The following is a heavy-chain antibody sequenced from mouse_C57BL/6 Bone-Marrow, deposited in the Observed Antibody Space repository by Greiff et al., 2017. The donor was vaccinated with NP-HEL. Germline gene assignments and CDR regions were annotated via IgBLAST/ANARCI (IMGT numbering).Heavy chain of an antibody. CDR2: ISDGVSYT. Sequence: LEWVATISDGVSYTHYPDNVKGRFTISRDNAKNNLYLQMSHLKSEDTAMYYCARDLAWFAYWGQGTLVTVSA. V-gene: IGHV5-4*01. J-gene: IGHJ3*01. CDR3: ARDLAWFAY.